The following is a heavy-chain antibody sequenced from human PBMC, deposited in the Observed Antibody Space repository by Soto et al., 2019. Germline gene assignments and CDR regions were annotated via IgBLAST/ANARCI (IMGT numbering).Heavy chain of an antibody. CDR2: IYYSGST. D-gene: IGHD2-2*01. CDR3: ARVGGDQYCSSTSCYNYYGMDV. V-gene: IGHV4-31*03. Sequence: TLSLTCTVSGGSISSGGYYWSWIRQHPGKGLEWIGYIYYSGSTYYNPSLKSRVTISVDTSKNQFSLKLSSVTAADTAVYYCARVGGDQYCSSTSCYNYYGMDVWGQGTTVTVSS. J-gene: IGHJ6*02. CDR1: GGSISSGGYY.